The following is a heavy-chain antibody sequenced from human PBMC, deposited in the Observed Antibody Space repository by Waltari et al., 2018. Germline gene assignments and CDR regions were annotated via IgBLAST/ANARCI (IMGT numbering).Heavy chain of an antibody. Sequence: QVQLVESGGGVVQPGRSLRFSCAASGFTFSNYTMHWVRQAPGKGREWVAVISYDGSNKYYGDSVKGRFTISRDNSQNTLFLQMNSLRAEDTAVYYCARDYGFGYYYMDVWGKGTTVTVSS. CDR2: ISYDGSNK. CDR3: ARDYGFGYYYMDV. D-gene: IGHD3-10*01. CDR1: GFTFSNYT. J-gene: IGHJ6*03. V-gene: IGHV3-30-3*01.